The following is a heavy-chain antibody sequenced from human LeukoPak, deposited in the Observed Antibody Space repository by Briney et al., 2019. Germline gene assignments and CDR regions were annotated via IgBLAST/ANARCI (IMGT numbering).Heavy chain of an antibody. Sequence: ASVKVSCKASGYTFTGYYMHWVRQAPGQGLEWMGWINHNSGGTNYAQKFQGRVTMTRDTSISTAYMELSRLRSDDTAVYYCARGANRDAFDIWGQGTMVTVSS. CDR2: INHNSGGT. V-gene: IGHV1-2*02. CDR3: ARGANRDAFDI. CDR1: GYTFTGYY. D-gene: IGHD1-14*01. J-gene: IGHJ3*02.